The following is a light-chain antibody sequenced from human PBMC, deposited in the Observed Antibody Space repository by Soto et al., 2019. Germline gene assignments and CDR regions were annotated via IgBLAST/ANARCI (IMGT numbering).Light chain of an antibody. CDR2: SNN. CDR3: AAWDDSLNGLV. Sequence: QAVVTQPPSASGTPGQRVTISCSGNSSNIGSNTVNWYQQLPGTAPKLLIYSNNQRPSGVPDRFSGSKSGTSASLAISGLQSEDEADYYCAAWDDSLNGLVFGGGTKLTVL. V-gene: IGLV1-44*01. CDR1: SSNIGSNT. J-gene: IGLJ2*01.